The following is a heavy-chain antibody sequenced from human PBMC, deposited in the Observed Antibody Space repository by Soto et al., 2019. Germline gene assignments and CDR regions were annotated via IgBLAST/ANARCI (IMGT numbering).Heavy chain of an antibody. CDR3: AIVEAVPGIYNYHGLDV. J-gene: IGHJ6*02. CDR1: GGTFSNYA. D-gene: IGHD6-19*01. CDR2: IIPIFGTT. V-gene: IGHV1-69*12. Sequence: QVQLVQSGAEVKKPGSSVKVSCKASGGTFSNYAISWVRQAPGQGLEWMGGIIPIFGTTYYAQKFQGRVTIIADESTTTAYLQLSSLRSEDTAMYYCAIVEAVPGIYNYHGLDVWGQGTAVSVSS.